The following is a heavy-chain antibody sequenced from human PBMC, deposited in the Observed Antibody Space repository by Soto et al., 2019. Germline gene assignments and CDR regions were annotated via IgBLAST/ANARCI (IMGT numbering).Heavy chain of an antibody. V-gene: IGHV1-46*01. CDR3: ARLWGEIGTAVDP. CDR2: FNPYTGGT. CDR1: GYTFTTYY. Sequence: QGQLVQSGAEVKKPGASVKVSCTASGYTFTTYYIHWMRQAPGQGLEWMGMFNPYTGGTRYAHKFQGRVTMTGDTSTSTGYMELSRLRSDDTAVYYCARLWGEIGTAVDPGGQGTLVTVSS. D-gene: IGHD1-1*01. J-gene: IGHJ5*02.